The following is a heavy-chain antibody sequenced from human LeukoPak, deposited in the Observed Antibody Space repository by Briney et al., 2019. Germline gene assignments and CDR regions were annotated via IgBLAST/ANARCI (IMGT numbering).Heavy chain of an antibody. CDR3: ATGIRGDHYEY. CDR1: GFTVSSNY. J-gene: IGHJ4*02. Sequence: PGGSLRLSCAASGFTVSSNYMSWVRQAPGKGLEWVSVIYSGGSTYYADSVKGRFTISRDNAKNSVYLQMNSLRAEDTAVYYCATGIRGDHYEYWGQGSLVTVSS. D-gene: IGHD1-14*01. CDR2: IYSGGST. V-gene: IGHV3-66*01.